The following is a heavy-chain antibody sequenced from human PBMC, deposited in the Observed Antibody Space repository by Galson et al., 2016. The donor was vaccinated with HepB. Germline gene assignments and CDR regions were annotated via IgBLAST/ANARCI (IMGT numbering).Heavy chain of an antibody. V-gene: IGHV5-51*01. CDR3: ARSNDTYYYDSRGYYKYAMDV. Sequence: VTKPGQSLKISCKGFGYSFTNYWIGWVRQMPGKGLEWMGIIYPGDSDTTYSPPFQGQVTISADKSISTAYLQWSSLKASDTAMYYCARSNDTYYYDSRGYYKYAMDVWGQGTTVTVSS. CDR2: IYPGDSDT. D-gene: IGHD3-22*01. J-gene: IGHJ6*02. CDR1: GYSFTNYW.